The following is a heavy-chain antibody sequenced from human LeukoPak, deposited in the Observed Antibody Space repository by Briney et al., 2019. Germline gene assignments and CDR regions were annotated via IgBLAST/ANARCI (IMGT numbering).Heavy chain of an antibody. Sequence: SGPTLVKPTQTLTLTCTFSGFSLSASGVGVGWIRQPPGKDLEWLALIYWNDDKRYSPSLKSRLTITKDTSKNQVVLTMTNMDPVDTATYYCARIVVVVAAGPNWFDPWGQGTLVTVSS. CDR1: GFSLSASGVG. V-gene: IGHV2-5*01. CDR2: IYWNDDK. J-gene: IGHJ5*02. D-gene: IGHD2-15*01. CDR3: ARIVVVVAAGPNWFDP.